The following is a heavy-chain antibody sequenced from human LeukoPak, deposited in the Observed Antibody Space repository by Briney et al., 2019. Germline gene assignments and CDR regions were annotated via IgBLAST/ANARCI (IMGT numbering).Heavy chain of an antibody. J-gene: IGHJ4*02. CDR3: ARTTRTDYYDSSGHYFDY. D-gene: IGHD3-22*01. V-gene: IGHV1-69*05. CDR2: IIPIFGTA. Sequence: GSSVKVSCKASGGTFSSYAISWVRQAPGQGLEWMGGIIPIFGTANYAQKFQGRVTITTDESTSTAYMELRSLRSDDTAVYYCARTTRTDYYDSSGHYFDYWGQGTLVTVSS. CDR1: GGTFSSYA.